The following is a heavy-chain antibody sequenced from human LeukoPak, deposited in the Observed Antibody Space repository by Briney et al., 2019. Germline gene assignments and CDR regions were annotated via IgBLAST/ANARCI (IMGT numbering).Heavy chain of an antibody. CDR3: ARGRDDFWSGYTHPFDY. CDR2: IYYSGST. D-gene: IGHD3-3*01. J-gene: IGHJ4*02. V-gene: IGHV4-39*01. Sequence: PSETLSLTCTVSGGSISSSSYYWGWIRQPPGKGLEWIGSIYYSGSTYYNPSLKSRVTISVDTSKNQFSLKLSSVTAADTAVYYCARGRDDFWSGYTHPFDYWGQGTLVTVSS. CDR1: GGSISSSSYY.